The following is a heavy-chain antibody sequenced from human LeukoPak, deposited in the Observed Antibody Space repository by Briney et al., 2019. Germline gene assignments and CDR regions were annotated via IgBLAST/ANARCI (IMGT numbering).Heavy chain of an antibody. CDR1: GFAFSTYA. V-gene: IGHV3-30-3*01. CDR3: KRGGGGYEFDY. Sequence: GGSLRLSCAASGFAFSTYAMHWVRQAPGKGLEWVAVISFDGGTKYYADSVKGRFTISRDNSKNTLYLQMNGRRTEDTAIYYCKRGGGGYEFDYWGQGTLVTVSS. J-gene: IGHJ4*02. CDR2: ISFDGGTK. D-gene: IGHD5-12*01.